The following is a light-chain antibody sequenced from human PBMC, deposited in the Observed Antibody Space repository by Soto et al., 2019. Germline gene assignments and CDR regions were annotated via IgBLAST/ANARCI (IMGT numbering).Light chain of an antibody. CDR3: QQRGDWPPIT. CDR2: NAS. Sequence: EMVLTQSPATLSFSPGERAILSCRASQSVSTFLACFQQKPGQPPRLLIYNASNRTTGIPARFSGSGSGTDFTLSSSSLEPEDFAVYYCQQRGDWPPITFGQGTRLEIK. CDR1: QSVSTF. V-gene: IGKV3-11*01. J-gene: IGKJ5*01.